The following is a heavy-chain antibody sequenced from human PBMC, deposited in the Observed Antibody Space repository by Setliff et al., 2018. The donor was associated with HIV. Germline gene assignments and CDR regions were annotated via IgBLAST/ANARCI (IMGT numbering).Heavy chain of an antibody. J-gene: IGHJ1*01. V-gene: IGHV4-34*01. CDR2: INHSGST. CDR1: GGSFNGYY. D-gene: IGHD2-15*01. CDR3: ARARRAGSGPKYFQH. Sequence: SETLSLTCAVYGGSFNGYYWSWIRQPPGKGLEWIGGINHSGSTNYNPSLKSRVTMSVDKSKNQFSLRLSSVTAADTAVYYCARARRAGSGPKYFQHWGQGTRVTVSS.